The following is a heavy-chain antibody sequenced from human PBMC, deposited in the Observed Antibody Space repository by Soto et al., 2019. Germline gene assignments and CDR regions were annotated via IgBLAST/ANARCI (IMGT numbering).Heavy chain of an antibody. J-gene: IGHJ6*02. CDR2: ISWNSGSI. CDR1: GFSFDDYA. Sequence: GGCLGIAXAACGFSFDDYAMHWVRQAAAKGLERVSGISWNSGSIGYADSVKGRFIISRDNAKDSLYLQMNSLRADDTALYYCAKNTGGSESYYYYGMDVCGQRPTGTVSS. D-gene: IGHD3-10*01. CDR3: AKNTGGSESYYYYGMDV. V-gene: IGHV3-9*01.